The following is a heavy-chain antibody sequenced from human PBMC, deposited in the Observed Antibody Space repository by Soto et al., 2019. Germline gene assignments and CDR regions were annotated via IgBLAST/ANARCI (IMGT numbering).Heavy chain of an antibody. Sequence: ASVKVSCKASGYTFTSYDINWVRQATGQGLEWMGWMNPNSGNTGYAQKFQSRVTMTRNTSISTAYMELSSLRSEDTAVYYCARGRTFGRSGYYPGKPMDVWGKGTTVTVSS. V-gene: IGHV1-8*01. D-gene: IGHD3-3*01. CDR2: MNPNSGNT. CDR3: ARGRTFGRSGYYPGKPMDV. CDR1: GYTFTSYD. J-gene: IGHJ6*03.